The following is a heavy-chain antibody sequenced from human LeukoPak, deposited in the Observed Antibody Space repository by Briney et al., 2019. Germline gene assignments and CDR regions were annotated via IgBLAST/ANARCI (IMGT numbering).Heavy chain of an antibody. J-gene: IGHJ4*02. CDR2: ISSSSSYI. CDR1: GFTFSSYS. CDR3: AREGMVRGVIIN. V-gene: IGHV3-21*01. Sequence: GGSLRLSCAASGFTFSSYSMNWVRQAPGKGLEWVSYISSSSSYIYYADSVKGRFTISRDNAKNSLYLQMNSLRAEDTGVYYCAREGMVRGVIINWGQGTLVTVSS. D-gene: IGHD3-10*01.